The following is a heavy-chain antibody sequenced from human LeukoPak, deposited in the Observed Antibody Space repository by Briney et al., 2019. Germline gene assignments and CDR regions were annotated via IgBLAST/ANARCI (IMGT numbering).Heavy chain of an antibody. CDR3: ARVLIAAATHRTPNNWFDP. J-gene: IGHJ5*02. D-gene: IGHD6-13*01. V-gene: IGHV4-59*10. CDR1: GGSFSGYY. Sequence: SETLSLTCAVYGGSFSGYYWSWIRQPAGKGLEWIGRIYTSGSTNYNPSLKSRVTMSVDTSKNQFSLKLSSVTAADTAVYYCARVLIAAATHRTPNNWFDPWGQGTLVTVSS. CDR2: IYTSGST.